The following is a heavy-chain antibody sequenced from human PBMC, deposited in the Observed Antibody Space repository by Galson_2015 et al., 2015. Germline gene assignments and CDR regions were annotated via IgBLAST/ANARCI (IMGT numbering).Heavy chain of an antibody. J-gene: IGHJ4*02. Sequence: SVRLSCTVSGFTFSSYDMGWVRQAPGTGLEGVSSIGDSGANTKYADSVKGRFTISRDNSKNTLYLQMNSLRGVDTAVYYCAKGGPYCSGGNCHGVFDSWGQGTLVTVSS. CDR3: AKGGPYCSGGNCHGVFDS. D-gene: IGHD2-15*01. CDR1: GFTFSSYD. V-gene: IGHV3-23*01. CDR2: IGDSGANT.